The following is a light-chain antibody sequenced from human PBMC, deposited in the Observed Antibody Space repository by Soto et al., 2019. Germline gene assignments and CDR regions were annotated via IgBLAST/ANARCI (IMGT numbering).Light chain of an antibody. CDR1: QTLRVNY. Sequence: EVVLTQSPATLSLSPGDSAALSCWARQTLRVNYFAWYHQKPGQPPRLLVYGPSGRATGIPDRFSGSGSRTVFNRTNSSVEPEDFGIYFCHQFVSSPFPFGPGPKV. CDR2: GPS. J-gene: IGKJ3*01. V-gene: IGKV3-20*01. CDR3: HQFVSSPFP.